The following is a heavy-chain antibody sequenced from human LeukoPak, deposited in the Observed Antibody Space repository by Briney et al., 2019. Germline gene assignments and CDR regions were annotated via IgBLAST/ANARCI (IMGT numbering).Heavy chain of an antibody. D-gene: IGHD3-10*01. Sequence: GGSLRLSCAASGFTFSNAWMSWVRQAPGKGLEWVGRIKSKTDGGTTDYAAPVKGRFTISRDDSKNTLYLQMNSLKTEDTAVYYCTTEYVLLWFGELYRYDYWGQGTLVTVSS. CDR3: TTEYVLLWFGELYRYDY. CDR1: GFTFSNAW. J-gene: IGHJ4*02. V-gene: IGHV3-15*01. CDR2: IKSKTDGGTT.